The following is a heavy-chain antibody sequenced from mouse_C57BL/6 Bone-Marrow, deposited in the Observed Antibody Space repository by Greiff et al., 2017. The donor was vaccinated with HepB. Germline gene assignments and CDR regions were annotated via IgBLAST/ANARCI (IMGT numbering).Heavy chain of an antibody. Sequence: EVKLVESGEGLVKPGGSLKLSCAASGFTFSSYAISWVRQTPEKRLEWVAYISSGGDYIYYADTVKGRFTISRDNARNTLYLQMSSLKSEDTAMYYCTRDRGLDFDYWGQGTTLTVSS. V-gene: IGHV5-9-1*02. CDR2: ISSGGDYI. CDR3: TRDRGLDFDY. CDR1: GFTFSSYA. J-gene: IGHJ2*01. D-gene: IGHD2-14*01.